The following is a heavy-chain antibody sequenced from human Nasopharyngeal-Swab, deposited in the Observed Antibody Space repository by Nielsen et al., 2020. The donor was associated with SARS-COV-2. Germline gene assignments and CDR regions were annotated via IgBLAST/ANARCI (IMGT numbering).Heavy chain of an antibody. V-gene: IGHV1-46*01. CDR3: ARDLTVVEAYYYYYGMDV. Sequence: GESLKISCKASGYTFTSYYMHWVRQAPGQGLEWMGIINPSGGSTSYAQKFQGRVTMTRDTSTSTVYMELSSLRSEDTAVYYCARDLTVVEAYYYYYGMDVWGQGTTVTVSS. J-gene: IGHJ6*02. CDR2: INPSGGST. CDR1: GYTFTSYY. D-gene: IGHD2-15*01.